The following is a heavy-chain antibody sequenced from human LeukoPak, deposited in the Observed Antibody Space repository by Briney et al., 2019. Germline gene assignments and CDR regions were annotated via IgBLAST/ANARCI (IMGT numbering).Heavy chain of an antibody. D-gene: IGHD3-22*01. CDR3: AKRAYYDSTAISPREFDY. CDR2: ITGSGGGA. J-gene: IGHJ4*02. CDR1: GFTFSTYA. V-gene: IGHV3-23*01. Sequence: GGSLRLSCAASGFTFSTYAMSWVRQAPGKGLEWVSGITGSGGGAYYTDSVKGRSTISRDNSKNTLYLQMNSLRAEDTAVYYCAKRAYYDSTAISPREFDYWGQGTLVIVSS.